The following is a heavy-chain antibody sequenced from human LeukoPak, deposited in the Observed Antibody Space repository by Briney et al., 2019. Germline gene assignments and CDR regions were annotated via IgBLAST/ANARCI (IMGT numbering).Heavy chain of an antibody. V-gene: IGHV3-30*03. J-gene: IGHJ3*02. CDR1: GFTFSSYG. Sequence: GGSLRLSCAASGFTFSSYGMHWVRQAPGKGLEWVAVISYDGSNKYYADSVKGRFTISRDNSKNTAYLQMNSLKTEDTAVYYCTRLGRGSRSLGDAFDIWGQGTMVTVSS. CDR3: TRLGRGSRSLGDAFDI. CDR2: ISYDGSNK. D-gene: IGHD2-15*01.